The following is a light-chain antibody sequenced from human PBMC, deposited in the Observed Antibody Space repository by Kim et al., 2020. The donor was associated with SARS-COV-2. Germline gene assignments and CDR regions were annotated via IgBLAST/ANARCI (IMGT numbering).Light chain of an antibody. CDR1: SSNIGSNT. CDR3: AAWDDSLDGVV. V-gene: IGLV1-44*01. CDR2: SNN. J-gene: IGLJ2*01. Sequence: ELTQPPSASGTPGQRVTISCSGSSSNIGSNTVNWYQQLPGAAPKLLIYSNNQRPSGVPDRISGSKSGTSASLAISGLQSEDEADYYCAAWDDSLDGVVFGGGTKLTVL.